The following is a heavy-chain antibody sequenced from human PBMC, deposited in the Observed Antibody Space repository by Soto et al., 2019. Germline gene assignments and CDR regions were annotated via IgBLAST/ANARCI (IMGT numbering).Heavy chain of an antibody. J-gene: IGHJ6*02. CDR2: IWYDGSNE. CDR1: GFSFSTYG. V-gene: IGHV3-33*01. Sequence: GGSLRLSCAASGFSFSTYGMHWVRQTPGRGLDWVAVIWYDGSNEYYADSVKGRFTISRDNSKSTLYLQMNSLRGEDTAVYYCVREVMDVWGQGTTVTVSS. CDR3: VREVMDV.